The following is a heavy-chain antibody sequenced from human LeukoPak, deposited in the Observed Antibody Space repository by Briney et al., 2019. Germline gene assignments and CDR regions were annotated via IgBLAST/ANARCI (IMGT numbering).Heavy chain of an antibody. CDR3: AHRRRERGYFDY. J-gene: IGHJ4*02. CDR1: GFSLSTSGVG. CDR2: IYWNDDK. Sequence: ESGPTLVNPTQTLTLTCTFSGFSLSTSGVGVGWIRQPPGKALEWLALIYWNDDKRYSPSLESRLTVTKDTSKNQVVLTMTNMDPVDTATYYCAHRRRERGYFDYWGQGTLVTVSS. V-gene: IGHV2-5*01. D-gene: IGHD1-1*01.